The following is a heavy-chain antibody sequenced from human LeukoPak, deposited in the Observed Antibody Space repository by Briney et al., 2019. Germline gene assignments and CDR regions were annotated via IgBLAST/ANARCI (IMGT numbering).Heavy chain of an antibody. Sequence: GSVKVSCKASGYLFTHYGISWVRQAPGQGLEWVGWISPYNGDTNHIQKLQGRVAMTTDTSTDTAYLELTSLTSDDTAVYYCARGGHCTRCVCYFFEYWGQGTLVIVSS. J-gene: IGHJ4*02. CDR2: ISPYNGDT. D-gene: IGHD2-8*02. CDR3: ARGGHCTRCVCYFFEY. V-gene: IGHV1-18*01. CDR1: GYLFTHYG.